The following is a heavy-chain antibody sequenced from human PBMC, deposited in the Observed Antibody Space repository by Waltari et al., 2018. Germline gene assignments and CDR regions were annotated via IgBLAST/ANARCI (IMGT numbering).Heavy chain of an antibody. D-gene: IGHD2-2*01. CDR3: ARDEGWLLFPYYAMDV. J-gene: IGHJ6*02. Sequence: QGQLVESGGGVVQPGRSLRLSCAASGVTFSSYAMHWVRQAPGKGLGWVALIAYEGSAKFYADPVKGRFAISRDNSKDTLYLQMNSLRAEDTAVYYCARDEGWLLFPYYAMDVWGQGATVTVS. V-gene: IGHV3-30*01. CDR1: GVTFSSYA. CDR2: IAYEGSAK.